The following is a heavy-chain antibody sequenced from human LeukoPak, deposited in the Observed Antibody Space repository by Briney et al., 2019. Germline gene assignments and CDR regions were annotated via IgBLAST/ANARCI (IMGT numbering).Heavy chain of an antibody. V-gene: IGHV4-61*02. CDR3: ARGSRSWILYYFDY. CDR1: GGSISSGSYY. D-gene: IGHD6-13*01. Sequence: SETLSLTCTVSGGSISSGSYYWSWIRQPAGKGLEWIGRIYTSGSTNYNPSLKSRVTISVDTSKNQFSLKLSSVTAADTAVYYCARGSRSWILYYFDYWGQGTLVTVSS. CDR2: IYTSGST. J-gene: IGHJ4*02.